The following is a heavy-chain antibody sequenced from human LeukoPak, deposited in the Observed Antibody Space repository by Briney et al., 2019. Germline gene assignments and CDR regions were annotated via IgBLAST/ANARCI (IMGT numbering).Heavy chain of an antibody. Sequence: GESLKISCKGSGYSFTSDWIGWVRPMPGKGLECMGIIYPGDSDTRYSPSFQGQVTISADKSISTAYLQWSSLKASDSAMYYCARLPYCGGDCYPNWFDPWGQGTLVTVSS. CDR2: IYPGDSDT. D-gene: IGHD2-21*02. CDR1: GYSFTSDW. CDR3: ARLPYCGGDCYPNWFDP. J-gene: IGHJ5*02. V-gene: IGHV5-51*01.